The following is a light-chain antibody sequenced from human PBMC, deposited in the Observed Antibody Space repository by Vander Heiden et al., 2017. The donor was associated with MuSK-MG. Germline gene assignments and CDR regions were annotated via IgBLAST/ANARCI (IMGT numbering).Light chain of an antibody. CDR1: QSVSSY. J-gene: IGKJ4*01. V-gene: IGKV3-11*01. CDR2: DAS. CDR3: QQRSNWPAT. Sequence: ELVLTQPSATSSLRRGERATLSCRASQSVSSYLAWYQQKPGQAPRLLSSDASNWAADSPAEFGGRGSGTVFILSISREEAEDLADYCWQQRSNWPATFGEGTKVXIK.